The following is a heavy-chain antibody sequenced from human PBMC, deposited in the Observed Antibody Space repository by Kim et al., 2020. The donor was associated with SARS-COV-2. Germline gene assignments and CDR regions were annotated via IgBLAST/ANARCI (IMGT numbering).Heavy chain of an antibody. V-gene: IGHV3-23*01. J-gene: IGHJ5*02. Sequence: GGSLRLSCAASGFTFSSYAMSWVRQAPGKGLEWVSAISGSGGSTYYADSVKGRFTISRDNPKNTLYLQMNSLRAEDTAVYYCAKDRGIAARPMGWFDPWGQGTLVTVSS. CDR3: AKDRGIAARPMGWFDP. D-gene: IGHD6-6*01. CDR1: GFTFSSYA. CDR2: ISGSGGST.